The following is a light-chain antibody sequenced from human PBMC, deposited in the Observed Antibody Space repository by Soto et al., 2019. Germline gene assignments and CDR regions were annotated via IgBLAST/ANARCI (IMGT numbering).Light chain of an antibody. J-gene: IGKJ3*01. CDR1: QSISSW. CDR2: DAS. V-gene: IGKV1-5*01. CDR3: QQYDTYST. Sequence: DIQMTQSPSILSASVRDRVTITCRASQSISSWLAWYQQKAGKAPKLLIYDASSLESGVPSRFSGSGSGTEFTLTISSLQPDDFATYYCQQYDTYSTFGPGTKVDIK.